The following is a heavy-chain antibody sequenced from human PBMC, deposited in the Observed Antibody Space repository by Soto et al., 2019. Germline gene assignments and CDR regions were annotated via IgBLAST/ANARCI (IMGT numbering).Heavy chain of an antibody. D-gene: IGHD1-26*01. Sequence: ASVKVSCKASGGTFSSYAISWVRQAPGQGLEWMGGIIPILGSANYAQKFQDRVTITADESTSTTYMELSSLRSEDAAVYYCASRERVDAFDIWGQGTMVTVSS. J-gene: IGHJ3*02. CDR3: ASRERVDAFDI. CDR1: GGTFSSYA. V-gene: IGHV1-69*13. CDR2: IIPILGSA.